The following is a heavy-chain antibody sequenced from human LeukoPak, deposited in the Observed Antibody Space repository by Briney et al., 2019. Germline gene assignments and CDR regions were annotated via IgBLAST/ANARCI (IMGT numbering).Heavy chain of an antibody. CDR2: IYYSGTP. CDR1: GGSISGYY. V-gene: IGHV4-39*02. CDR3: ARRGVAAAATNFDY. D-gene: IGHD3-10*01. J-gene: IGHJ4*02. Sequence: SEALSLTCTVSGGSISGYYWGWIRQPPGKGLEWIGSIYYSGTPYYNPSLETRLTISVNTSKSHFSLKLSSVTAADTAVYYCARRGVAAAATNFDYWGQGTLVTVSS.